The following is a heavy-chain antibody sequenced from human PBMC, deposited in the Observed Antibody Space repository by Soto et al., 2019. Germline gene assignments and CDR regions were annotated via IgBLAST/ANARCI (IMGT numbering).Heavy chain of an antibody. CDR2: VDSAGSGT. CDR3: ATVFEH. CDR1: GITFSGFW. V-gene: IGHV3-74*01. J-gene: IGHJ4*02. Sequence: VPLVESGGGSVQPGGSLRLSCVASGITFSGFWMHWVRQVPGKGLVWVARVDSAGSGTSYADFVKGRFTISRDNAKNTRSLQMDSLRVEDTAVYYCATVFEHWGQGIPVTVSS.